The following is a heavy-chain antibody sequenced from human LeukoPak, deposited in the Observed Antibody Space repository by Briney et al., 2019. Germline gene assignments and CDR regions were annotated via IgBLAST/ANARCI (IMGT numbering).Heavy chain of an antibody. CDR3: ARGLVTYSNYEYIWGRSRHPQRGCFDY. V-gene: IGHV4-34*01. CDR2: VDHSGST. D-gene: IGHD3-16*02. CDR1: VGSFNDYY. J-gene: IGHJ4*01. Sequence: SQTLSLTCAVYVGSFNDYYWTWIRQPPGKGLEWIGEVDHSGSTNYNPSLKSRVTISVDTSKNQFSLKLTSVTAADTAVYYCARGLVTYSNYEYIWGRSRHPQRGCFDYWGHGTLVTASS.